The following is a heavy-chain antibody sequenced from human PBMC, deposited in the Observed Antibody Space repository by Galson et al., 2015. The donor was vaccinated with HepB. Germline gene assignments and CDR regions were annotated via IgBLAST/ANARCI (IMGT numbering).Heavy chain of an antibody. V-gene: IGHV3-33*01. J-gene: IGHJ6*03. D-gene: IGHD3-10*01. Sequence: SLRLSCAASGFTFSSYGMHWVRQAPGKGLEWVAVIWYDGSNKYYADSVKGRFTISRDNSKNTLYLQMNSLRAEDTAVYYCARDGMVQGVRYYMDVWGKGTTVTVSS. CDR2: IWYDGSNK. CDR3: ARDGMVQGVRYYMDV. CDR1: GFTFSSYG.